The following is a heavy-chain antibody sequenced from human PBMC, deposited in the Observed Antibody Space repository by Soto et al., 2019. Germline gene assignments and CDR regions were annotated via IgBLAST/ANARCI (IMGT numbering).Heavy chain of an antibody. V-gene: IGHV4-39*01. J-gene: IGHJ4*02. CDR3: ARLHKASAPGIRRCYYLDY. Sequence: PSETLSLTCTVSGGSISSSSYYWGWIRQPPGRGLESIGSIYYSGSTYYNPSLKSRVTISVDTSKNQFSLKVSSVTAAYTAVYYCARLHKASAPGIRRCYYLDYWGQGTLVTVSS. CDR2: IYYSGST. D-gene: IGHD6-13*01. CDR1: GGSISSSSYY.